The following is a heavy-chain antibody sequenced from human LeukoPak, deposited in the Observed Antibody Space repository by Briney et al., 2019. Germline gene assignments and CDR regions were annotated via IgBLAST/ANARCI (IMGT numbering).Heavy chain of an antibody. V-gene: IGHV3-74*01. CDR1: GFTFSSYW. J-gene: IGHJ4*02. CDR3: ARATFSSGWHF. Sequence: PGGSLRLSCAASGFTFSSYWMHWVRQAPGKGLVWVSRINSDGSSTSYADSVKGRFTISRDNAKNSLYLQMNSLRAEDTAVYYCARATFSSGWHFWGQGTLVTVSS. D-gene: IGHD6-19*01. CDR2: INSDGSST.